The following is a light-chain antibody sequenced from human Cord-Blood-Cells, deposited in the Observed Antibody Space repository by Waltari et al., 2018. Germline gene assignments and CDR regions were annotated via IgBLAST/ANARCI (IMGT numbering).Light chain of an antibody. CDR2: DVS. CDR3: SSYTSSSTVV. CDR1: SRDVGGYNY. Sequence: QSALTQPASVSGSPGQSITISCTGTSRDVGGYNYVSWYQQHPGKAPNLMIYDVSNRHSGVSIRFAGSKSGNAASLTIAGRQAEDEADYYCSSYTSSSTVVFGGGTKLTVL. J-gene: IGLJ2*01. V-gene: IGLV2-14*01.